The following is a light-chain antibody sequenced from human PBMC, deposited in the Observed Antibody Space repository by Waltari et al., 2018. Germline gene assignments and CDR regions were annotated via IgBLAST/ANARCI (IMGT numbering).Light chain of an antibody. V-gene: IGLV3-1*01. CDR1: QSGDKF. Sequence: SYELLQPPSMSVSPAQKATITCSGDQSGDKFTHCSQQKAGRPPLLVIFQEVEHFRRPSGIPARFSGAKSGDTATLTISGTQTMDEADYYCQTWNRNTVVFGGGTKLTV. J-gene: IGLJ2*01. CDR2: QEVEHF. CDR3: QTWNRNTVV.